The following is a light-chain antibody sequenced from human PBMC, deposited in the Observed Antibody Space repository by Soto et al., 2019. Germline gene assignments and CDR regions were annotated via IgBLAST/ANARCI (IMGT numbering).Light chain of an antibody. Sequence: QSVLDQPASVSGSPGQSITIFCTGTSSDVGGYSYVSWYQQHPGKAPKLMIYDVSNRPSGISNRFSGSKSGNTASLTISGLQAEDEADYYCSSYTSSSTYVFGTGTRSPS. CDR2: DVS. CDR1: SSDVGGYSY. V-gene: IGLV2-14*01. CDR3: SSYTSSSTYV. J-gene: IGLJ1*01.